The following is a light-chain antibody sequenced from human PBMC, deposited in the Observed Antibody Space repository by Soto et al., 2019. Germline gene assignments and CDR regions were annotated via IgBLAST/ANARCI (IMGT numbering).Light chain of an antibody. CDR2: DAS. V-gene: IGKV3-11*01. J-gene: IGKJ2*01. Sequence: EIVLTQSPATLSLSPGERATLSCRASQSVSSYLAWYQQKPGQAPRLLIYDASNRATGIPARFSGSGSGTDFTLPISSLEPEDCAVYYCQQRSNWPHTFVQGTKLEIK. CDR1: QSVSSY. CDR3: QQRSNWPHT.